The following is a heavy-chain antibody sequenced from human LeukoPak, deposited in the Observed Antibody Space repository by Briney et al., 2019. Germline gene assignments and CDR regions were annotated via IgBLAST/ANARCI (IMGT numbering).Heavy chain of an antibody. CDR3: AKWPEGAMDYFDY. CDR1: RFTFNNFA. J-gene: IGHJ4*02. D-gene: IGHD3-16*01. V-gene: IGHV3-23*01. CDR2: ISGTGSST. Sequence: GGSLRLSCVASRFTFNNFAMNWVRQGPGEGLEWVSTISGTGSSTYYADSEKGRFTISRDNSKSALCLQMNSLRAEDTAVYYCAKWPEGAMDYFDYWGQGTLVTVSS.